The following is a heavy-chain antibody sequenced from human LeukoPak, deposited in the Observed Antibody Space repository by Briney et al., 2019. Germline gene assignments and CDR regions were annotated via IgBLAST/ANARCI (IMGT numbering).Heavy chain of an antibody. CDR2: INPNSGGT. CDR1: GYTFTGYY. D-gene: IGHD3-10*01. J-gene: IGHJ3*02. Sequence: GASVKVSCKASGYTFTGYYMHWVRQAPGQGLEWMGWINPNSGGTNYAQKFQGRVTMTRDTSISTAYMELSRLRSDDTAVYYCASTMVRGVSGDAFDIWGQGTMVTVSS. CDR3: ASTMVRGVSGDAFDI. V-gene: IGHV1-2*02.